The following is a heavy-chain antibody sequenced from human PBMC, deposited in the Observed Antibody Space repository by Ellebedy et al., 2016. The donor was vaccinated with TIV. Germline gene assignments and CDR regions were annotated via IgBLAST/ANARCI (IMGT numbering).Heavy chain of an antibody. V-gene: IGHV4-34*01. D-gene: IGHD1-14*01. CDR2: INHSGST. CDR1: GGSFSGYY. CDR3: ARGNRYYYYMDV. Sequence: SETLSLTXAVYGGSFSGYYWSWIRQPPGKGLEWIGEINHSGSTNYNPSLKSRVTISVDTSKNQFSLKLSSVTAADTAVYYCARGNRYYYYMDVWGKGTTVTVSS. J-gene: IGHJ6*03.